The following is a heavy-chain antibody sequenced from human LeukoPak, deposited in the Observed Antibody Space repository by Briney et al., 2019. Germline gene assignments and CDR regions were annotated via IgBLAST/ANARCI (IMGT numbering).Heavy chain of an antibody. CDR1: GGSFSGYY. CDR2: INHSGST. D-gene: IGHD1-14*01. V-gene: IGHV4-34*01. CDR3: GRKGKVYPTYGMDV. J-gene: IGHJ6*02. Sequence: SETLSLTCAVYGGSFSGYYWSWIRQPPGKGLEWIGEINHSGSTNYNPSLKSRVTISVDTSKNQFSLKLSSVTAADTAVYYCGRKGKVYPTYGMDVWGQGTTVTVPS.